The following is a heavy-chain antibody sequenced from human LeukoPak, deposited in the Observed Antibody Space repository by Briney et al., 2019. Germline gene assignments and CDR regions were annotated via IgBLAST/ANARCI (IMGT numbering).Heavy chain of an antibody. D-gene: IGHD3-3*01. CDR3: ARDGVDGMDV. J-gene: IGHJ6*02. CDR2: IYSGGST. CDR1: GVTFSSNY. Sequence: GGSLRLSCAASGVTFSSNYMSWVRQAPGKGLEWVSVIYSGGSTYYADSVKGRFTISRHNSKNTLYLQMNSLRAEGTAVYYSARDGVDGMDVWGQGTTVTVSS. V-gene: IGHV3-53*04.